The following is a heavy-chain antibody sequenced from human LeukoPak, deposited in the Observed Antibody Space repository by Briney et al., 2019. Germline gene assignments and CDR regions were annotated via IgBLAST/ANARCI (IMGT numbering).Heavy chain of an antibody. Sequence: PGGSLRLSCAASGFTVSSNYMSWVRQAPGKGLEWVANIKQDGSEKYYVDSVKGRFTISRDSAKNSLYLQMNSLRAEDTAVYYCAREDMITFGGVIVPGAFDIWGQGTMVTVSS. CDR1: GFTVSSNY. CDR2: IKQDGSEK. CDR3: AREDMITFGGVIVPGAFDI. J-gene: IGHJ3*02. D-gene: IGHD3-16*02. V-gene: IGHV3-7*01.